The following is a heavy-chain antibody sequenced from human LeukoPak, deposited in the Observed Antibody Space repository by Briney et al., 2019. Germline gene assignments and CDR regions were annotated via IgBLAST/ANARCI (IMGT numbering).Heavy chain of an antibody. D-gene: IGHD2-21*02. CDR3: ARVVRDRLSFRFDY. J-gene: IGHJ4*02. CDR2: IIPIFGTA. Sequence: SVKVSCKASGGTFSSYAISWVRQAPGQGLEWMGGIIPIFGTANYAQKFQGRVTITADESTSTAYMELSSLGSEDTAVYYCARVVRDRLSFRFDYWGQGTLVTVSS. CDR1: GGTFSSYA. V-gene: IGHV1-69*13.